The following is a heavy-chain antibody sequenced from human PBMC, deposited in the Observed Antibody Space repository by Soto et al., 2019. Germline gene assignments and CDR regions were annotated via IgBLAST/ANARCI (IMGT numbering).Heavy chain of an antibody. Sequence: SETLSLTCAVYGGSFSGYYWSWIRQPPGKGLEWIGEINHSGSTNYNPSLKSRVTISVDTSKNQFSLKLSSVTAADTAVYYCARVGATTGSWFDPWGQGTLVTVSS. D-gene: IGHD1-26*01. J-gene: IGHJ5*02. CDR1: GGSFSGYY. CDR2: INHSGST. CDR3: ARVGATTGSWFDP. V-gene: IGHV4-34*01.